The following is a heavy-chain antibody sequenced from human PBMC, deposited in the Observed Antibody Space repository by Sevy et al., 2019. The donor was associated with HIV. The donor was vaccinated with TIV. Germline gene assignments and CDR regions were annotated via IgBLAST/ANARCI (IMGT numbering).Heavy chain of an antibody. CDR2: IKSKAGGETT. V-gene: IGHV3-15*01. CDR3: TWTGTMRKMDY. Sequence: GGSLRLSCAASGFTFTDAWMTWVRQAPGKGLEWIGRIKSKAGGETTDYAAPVKGRFTISIDDSKTTLYLQMNSLKTEDTSVYYCTWTGTMRKMDYWGQGTLVTVSS. J-gene: IGHJ4*02. CDR1: GFTFTDAW. D-gene: IGHD3-3*01.